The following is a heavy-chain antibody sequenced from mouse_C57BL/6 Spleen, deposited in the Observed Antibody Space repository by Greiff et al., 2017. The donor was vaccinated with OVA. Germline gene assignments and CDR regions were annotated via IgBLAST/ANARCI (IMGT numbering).Heavy chain of an antibody. CDR2: IDPSDSET. CDR3: ARWRDGYGYFDV. V-gene: IGHV1-52*01. CDR1: GYTFTSYW. D-gene: IGHD2-3*01. J-gene: IGHJ1*03. Sequence: QVQLQQPGAELVRPGSSVKLSCKASGYTFTSYWMHWVKQRPIQGLEWIGNIDPSDSETHYNQKFKDKATLTVDKSSSTAYMQLSSLTSEDSAVYYCARWRDGYGYFDVWGTGTTVTVSS.